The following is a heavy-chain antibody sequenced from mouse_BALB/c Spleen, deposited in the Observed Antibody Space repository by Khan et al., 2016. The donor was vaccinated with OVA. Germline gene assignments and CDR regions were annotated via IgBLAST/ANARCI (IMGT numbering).Heavy chain of an antibody. CDR3: VNHGSSSAWFTY. D-gene: IGHD1-1*01. J-gene: IGHJ3*01. CDR1: DYTFTNYW. V-gene: IGHV1-7*01. CDR2: INPSTDYT. Sequence: QVQLKESGAELAKPGASVKMSCKASDYTFTNYWMHWVKQRPGQGLEWIGYINPSTDYTEYNQKFKDKATLTADKSSSTAYMQLSNLTSEDSAVYYCVNHGSSSAWFTYWGQGTLVTVSA.